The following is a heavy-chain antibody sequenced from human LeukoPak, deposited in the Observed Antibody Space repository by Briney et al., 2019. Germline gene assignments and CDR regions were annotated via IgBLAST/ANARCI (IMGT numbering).Heavy chain of an antibody. CDR1: GFTFSSYG. CDR2: IWYDGSNK. D-gene: IGHD6-19*01. Sequence: PGGSLRLSCAASGFTFSSYGMHWVRQAPGKGPEWVAVIWYDGSNKYYADSVKGRFTISRDNSKNTLYLQMNSLRADDTAVYYCAGSGIAVAGTDYYHGMDVWGQGTTVTVSS. V-gene: IGHV3-33*01. CDR3: AGSGIAVAGTDYYHGMDV. J-gene: IGHJ6*02.